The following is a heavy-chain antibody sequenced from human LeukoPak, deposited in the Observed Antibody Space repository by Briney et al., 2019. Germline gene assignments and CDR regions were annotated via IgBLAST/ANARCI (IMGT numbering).Heavy chain of an antibody. CDR1: GGSFSGYY. J-gene: IGHJ4*02. CDR3: ARLDGNVVKSPY. Sequence: SETLSLTCAVYGGSFSGYYWSWIRQPPGKGLEWIGEINHSGSTNYNPSLKSRVTISVDTSKNQFSLKLSSVTAADTAVYYCARLDGNVVKSPYWGQGTLVTVSS. D-gene: IGHD3-22*01. CDR2: INHSGST. V-gene: IGHV4-34*01.